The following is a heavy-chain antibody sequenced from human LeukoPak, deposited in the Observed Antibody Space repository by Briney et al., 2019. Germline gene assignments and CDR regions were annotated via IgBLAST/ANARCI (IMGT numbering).Heavy chain of an antibody. CDR2: IYHSGST. J-gene: IGHJ4*02. V-gene: IGHV4-38-2*02. CDR1: GYSISSGYY. Sequence: SETLSLTCTVSGYSISSGYYWGWIRQPPGKGLEWIGSIYHSGSTYYNPSLKSRVTISVDTSKNQFSLKLSSVTAADTAVYYRARDISDGDGGSRFDYWGQGTLVTVSS. CDR3: ARDISDGDGGSRFDY. D-gene: IGHD4-17*01.